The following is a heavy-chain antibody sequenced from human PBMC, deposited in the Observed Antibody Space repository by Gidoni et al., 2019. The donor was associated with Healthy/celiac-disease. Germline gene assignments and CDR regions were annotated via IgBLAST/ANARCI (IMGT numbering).Heavy chain of an antibody. V-gene: IGHV3-7*01. CDR3: ARDGGGYSYGPDY. D-gene: IGHD5-18*01. CDR2: IKQDGSEK. J-gene: IGHJ4*02. CDR1: GFTCSSYW. Sequence: EVQLVESGGGLVQPGGSLRLSCAASGFTCSSYWMSWVRQAPGKGLEWVANIKQDGSEKYYVDSVKGRFTISRDNAKNSLYLQMNSLRAEDTAVYYCARDGGGYSYGPDYWGQGTLVTVSS.